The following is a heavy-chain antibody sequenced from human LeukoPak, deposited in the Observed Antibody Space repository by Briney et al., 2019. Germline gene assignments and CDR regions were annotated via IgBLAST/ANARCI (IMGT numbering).Heavy chain of an antibody. Sequence: SETLSLTCAVYGGSFSGYYWTWIRQTPEKGLEWIGEMNPSGSTNYNPSLKSRVTISVDTSKNQFPLELSSVTAADTAVYYCARGRQDVTMIVVVMTAVSYYLDIWGKGTTVTVS. CDR3: ARGRQDVTMIVVVMTAVSYYLDI. D-gene: IGHD3-22*01. CDR1: GGSFSGYY. V-gene: IGHV4-34*01. J-gene: IGHJ6*03. CDR2: MNPSGST.